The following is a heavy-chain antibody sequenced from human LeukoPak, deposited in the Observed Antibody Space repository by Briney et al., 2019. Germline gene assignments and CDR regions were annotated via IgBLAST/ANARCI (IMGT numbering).Heavy chain of an antibody. V-gene: IGHV4-59*01. J-gene: IGHJ4*02. CDR1: GGSISSYY. D-gene: IGHD6-13*01. Sequence: PSETLSLTCTVSGGSISSYYWSWIRQPPEKGLEWIGYIYYSGSTNYNPSLKSRVTISVDTSKNQFSLKLSSVTAADTAVYYCARVSSSWSYYFDYWGQGTLVTVSS. CDR2: IYYSGST. CDR3: ARVSSSWSYYFDY.